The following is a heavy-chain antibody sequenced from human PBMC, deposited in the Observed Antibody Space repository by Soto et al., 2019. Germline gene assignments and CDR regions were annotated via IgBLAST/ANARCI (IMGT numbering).Heavy chain of an antibody. J-gene: IGHJ4*02. Sequence: EVQLVQSGGGLVQPGGSLRLSCAASGFTVSSNYMSWVRQAPGKGLEWVSVIYSGGSTYYADSVKGRFTISRDNSKNTLYLQMNRLRAEDTAVYYCARMRRAEVLFDYWGQGGLVTVSS. V-gene: IGHV3-66*01. CDR1: GFTVSSNY. CDR2: IYSGGST. CDR3: ARMRRAEVLFDY.